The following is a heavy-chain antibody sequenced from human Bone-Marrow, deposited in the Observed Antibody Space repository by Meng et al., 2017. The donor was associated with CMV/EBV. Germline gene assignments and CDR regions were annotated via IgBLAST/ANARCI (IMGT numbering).Heavy chain of an antibody. CDR3: ARSYVGFDYHGMDV. CDR1: GFTFSDYY. Sequence: GESLKISCAASGFTFSDYYMNWVRQAPGKGLEWVSSISSSSTIYYADSMKGRFTISRDNAKNSLYLQMNSLRAEDTAVYYCARSYVGFDYHGMDVWGQGTTVTLYS. V-gene: IGHV3-69-1*01. J-gene: IGHJ6*02. CDR2: ISSSSTI. D-gene: IGHD3-10*01.